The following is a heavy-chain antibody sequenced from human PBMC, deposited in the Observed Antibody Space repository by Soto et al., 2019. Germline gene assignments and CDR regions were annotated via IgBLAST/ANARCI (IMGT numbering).Heavy chain of an antibody. CDR3: ARGRVLRYFDHYFLDY. Sequence: QVQLQESGPGLVKPSQTLSLTCTVSGGSISSGAYYWSWIRQHPGKGLEWIGYIYYSGSTYYNPSLKSRVTISVDTSKNQFSLKLSSVTAADTAVYYCARGRVLRYFDHYFLDYWGQGTLVTVSS. D-gene: IGHD3-9*01. CDR1: GGSISSGAYY. J-gene: IGHJ4*02. V-gene: IGHV4-31*03. CDR2: IYYSGST.